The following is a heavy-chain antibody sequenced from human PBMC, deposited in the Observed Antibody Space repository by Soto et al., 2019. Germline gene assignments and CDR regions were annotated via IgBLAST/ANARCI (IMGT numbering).Heavy chain of an antibody. V-gene: IGHV4-59*01. CDR2: MYNSGST. Sequence: SETLSLTCTVSGGSISGDYWSWIRRPQGKGLEWNGYMYNSGSTVYNPPFKSRVTISVDTYKNQFSLKLSSVTAADTAIYYCARDLWGYCGTNCYPLDVWGQGTTVTVS. CDR3: ARDLWGYCGTNCYPLDV. J-gene: IGHJ6*02. CDR1: GGSISGDY. D-gene: IGHD2-21*02.